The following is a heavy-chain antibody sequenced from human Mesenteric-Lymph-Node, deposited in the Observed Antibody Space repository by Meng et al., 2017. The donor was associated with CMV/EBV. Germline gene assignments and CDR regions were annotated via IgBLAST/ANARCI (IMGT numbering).Heavy chain of an antibody. D-gene: IGHD2-15*01. J-gene: IGHJ4*02. V-gene: IGHV4-34*01. CDR1: GGSFSGYY. Sequence: QLQLQESGPGLVKPSETLSLTCAVYGGSFSGYYWSWIRQPPGKGLKWIGEINHSGVPNYNPSLKSRVTISLDRSKNQFSLKLSSVTAEDTAVYYCARGSDIPVNNYWGQGTLVTVSS. CDR2: INHSGVP. CDR3: ARGSDIPVNNY.